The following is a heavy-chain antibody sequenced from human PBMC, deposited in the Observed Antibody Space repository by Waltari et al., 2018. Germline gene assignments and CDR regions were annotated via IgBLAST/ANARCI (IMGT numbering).Heavy chain of an antibody. CDR2: MNRKSGNA. J-gene: IGHJ5*02. CDR1: GYTFTSYD. V-gene: IGHV1-8*01. Sequence: QVQLVQSGAEVKKPGASVKVSCKASGYTFTSYDINWVRQATGQGLEWRGWMNRKSGNAGYVQKFQGRVTMTRNTSISTAYMELSSLRSEDTAVYYCARGRIRRDGRRWFDPWGQGTLVTVSS. CDR3: ARGRIRRDGRRWFDP.